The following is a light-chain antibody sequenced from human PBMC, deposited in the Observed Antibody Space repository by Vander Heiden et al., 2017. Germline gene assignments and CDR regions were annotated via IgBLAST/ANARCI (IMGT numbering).Light chain of an antibody. J-gene: IGKJ5*01. Sequence: IRLTQSPSSVSASTGDRVTITCRASQGISTYLSWFQQKQGKAPKLLIYRASTLQSGVPSRFSGSGSGTDFTLTISNLQSEDFATYYCQHYYTYPRTFGQGTRLDIK. CDR1: QGISTY. CDR2: RAS. V-gene: IGKV1-8*01. CDR3: QHYYTYPRT.